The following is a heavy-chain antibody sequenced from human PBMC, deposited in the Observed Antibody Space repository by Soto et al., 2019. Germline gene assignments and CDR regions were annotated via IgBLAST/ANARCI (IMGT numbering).Heavy chain of an antibody. J-gene: IGHJ4*02. D-gene: IGHD6-13*01. CDR2: IYYSGST. Sequence: SETLSLTCTVSGGSISSYYWSWIRQPPGKGLEWIGYIYYSGSTNYNPSPKSRVTISVDTSKNQFSLKLSSVTAADTAVYYCARGIAAEFDYWGQGTLVTVSS. V-gene: IGHV4-59*01. CDR3: ARGIAAEFDY. CDR1: GGSISSYY.